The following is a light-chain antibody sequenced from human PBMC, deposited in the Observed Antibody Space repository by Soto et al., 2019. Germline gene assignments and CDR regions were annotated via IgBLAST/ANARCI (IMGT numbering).Light chain of an antibody. J-gene: IGLJ2*01. V-gene: IGLV2-14*01. Sequence: QSALTQPPSASGSPGQSVTISCTGTSSDVGGYDYVSWYQQPPGKAPKLMIYEVSNRPSGVSNRFSGSKSGNTASLTISGLQAEDEADYYCSSYTSSSTVVFGGGTKVTVL. CDR3: SSYTSSSTVV. CDR1: SSDVGGYDY. CDR2: EVS.